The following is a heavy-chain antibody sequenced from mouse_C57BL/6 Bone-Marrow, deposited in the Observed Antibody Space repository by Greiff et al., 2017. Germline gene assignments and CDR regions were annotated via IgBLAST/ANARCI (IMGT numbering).Heavy chain of an antibody. CDR3: ARWPYYLDY. J-gene: IGHJ2*01. CDR1: GYTFTSYW. Sequence: VQLQQPGAELVKPGASVKLSCKASGYTFTSYWMHWVKQRPGQGLEWIGMNHPNSGSTNYNEKFKSKATLTVTKSSSTAYMHLSSLTSEYSAVYYCARWPYYLDYWGQGTTLTVSS. V-gene: IGHV1-64*01. CDR2: NHPNSGST.